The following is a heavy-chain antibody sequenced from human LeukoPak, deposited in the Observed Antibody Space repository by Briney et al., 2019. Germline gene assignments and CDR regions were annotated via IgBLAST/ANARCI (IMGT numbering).Heavy chain of an antibody. CDR1: GGTFSSYA. CDR2: IIPIFGTA. V-gene: IGHV1-69*13. J-gene: IGHJ6*04. D-gene: IGHD3-10*01. CDR3: AGGAYRELLWFGELLSPLYYYGMDV. Sequence: VASVKVSCKAPGGTFSSYAISWVRQAPGQGLEWMGGIIPIFGTANYAQKFQGRVTITADESTSTAYMELSSLRSEDTAVYYCAGGAYRELLWFGELLSPLYYYGMDVWGKGTTVTVSS.